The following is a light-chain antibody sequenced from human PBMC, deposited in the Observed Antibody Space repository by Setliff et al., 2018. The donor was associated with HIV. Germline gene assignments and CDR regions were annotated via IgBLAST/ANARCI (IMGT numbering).Light chain of an antibody. V-gene: IGLV3-1*01. CDR1: KLGDRY. CDR2: QDN. CDR3: QAWDSSTYV. Sequence: SYELTQPPSVSVSPVQTASITCSGDKLGDRYASRYHQKPGQSPVLVIYQDNKRPSGIPERFSGSNSGNTATLTISGTQAMDEADYYCQAWDSSTYVFGTGTKVTVL. J-gene: IGLJ1*01.